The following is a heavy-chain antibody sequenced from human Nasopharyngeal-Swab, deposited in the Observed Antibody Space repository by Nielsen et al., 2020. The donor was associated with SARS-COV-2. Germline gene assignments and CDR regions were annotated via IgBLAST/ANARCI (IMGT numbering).Heavy chain of an antibody. V-gene: IGHV4-31*03. J-gene: IGHJ3*02. D-gene: IGHD3-22*01. CDR2: HYYSGST. CDR1: GGSISSGGYY. CDR3: ASDYYDSSGYSQAFDI. Sequence: SETLSLTCTVSGGSISSGGYYWRWIRPHPGKGLEWIGYHYYSGSTYYNPSLKSRVTISVDTSKNQFSLKLSSVTAADTAVYYCASDYYDSSGYSQAFDIWGQGTMVTVSS.